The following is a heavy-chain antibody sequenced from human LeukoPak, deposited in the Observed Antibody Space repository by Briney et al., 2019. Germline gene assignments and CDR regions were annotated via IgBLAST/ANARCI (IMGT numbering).Heavy chain of an antibody. CDR1: GFTVSSSF. D-gene: IGHD4-23*01. CDR2: IYSGGST. J-gene: IGHJ4*02. V-gene: IGHV3-53*01. Sequence: GGSLRLSCAASGFTVSSSFMSWVRQAPGRGLEWVSVIYSGGSTYYADSVKGRFTISRDNSKNTVSLQMNGLRAEDTAVYYCARGADRWNYFDYRGQGTLVTVSS. CDR3: ARGADRWNYFDY.